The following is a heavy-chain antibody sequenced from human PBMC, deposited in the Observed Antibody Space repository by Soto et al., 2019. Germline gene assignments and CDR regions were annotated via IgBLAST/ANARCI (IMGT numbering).Heavy chain of an antibody. J-gene: IGHJ4*02. Sequence: ASVKVSCKASGYTFTSYGISWVRQAPGQGLECMGIINPCGGSTSYAQKFQGRVIMTRDTSTSTVYMELSSLRSEDTAVYYCARDFTVTLDYWGQGTLVTVSS. D-gene: IGHD4-17*01. V-gene: IGHV1-46*01. CDR2: INPCGGST. CDR1: GYTFTSYG. CDR3: ARDFTVTLDY.